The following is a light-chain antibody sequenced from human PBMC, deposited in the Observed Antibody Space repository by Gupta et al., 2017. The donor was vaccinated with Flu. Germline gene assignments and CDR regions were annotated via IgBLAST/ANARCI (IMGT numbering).Light chain of an antibody. CDR1: QSIVTW. Sequence: SPSTLSASVGDRVTITCRASQSIVTWLAWYQQKPGKAPKLLIYEASTLAGGVPSRFSGSGSGTEFTLTISSLQPDDFATYYCQQYNTLCTFGQGTKLEIK. V-gene: IGKV1-5*03. CDR3: QQYNTLCT. CDR2: EAS. J-gene: IGKJ2*02.